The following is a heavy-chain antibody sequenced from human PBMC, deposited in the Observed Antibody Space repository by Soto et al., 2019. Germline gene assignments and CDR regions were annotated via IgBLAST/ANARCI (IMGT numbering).Heavy chain of an antibody. CDR1: GYTFADSG. Sequence: QVQLVQSGGEVKKPGASVKVSCKASGYTFADSGISWVRQAPGQGLEWLGWSSAYNGDTEYAQKFQGRVTMTTDTSTSTAYMELRSLTSDDSAVYSCARLRAAAFLEFDFWGQGTLVTVSS. CDR3: ARLRAAAFLEFDF. D-gene: IGHD2-2*01. V-gene: IGHV1-18*01. CDR2: SSAYNGDT. J-gene: IGHJ4*02.